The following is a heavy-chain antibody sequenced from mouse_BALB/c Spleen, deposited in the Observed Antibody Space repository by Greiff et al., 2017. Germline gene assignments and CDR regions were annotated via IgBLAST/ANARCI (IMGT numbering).Heavy chain of an antibody. CDR1: GYSFTSYW. CDR3: TRDYDYGSWFAY. D-gene: IGHD2-4*01. V-gene: IGHV1-5*01. Sequence: EVQLQESGTVLARPGASVKMSCKASGYSFTSYWMHWVKQRPGQGLEWIGAIYPGNSDTSYNQKFKGKAKLTAVTSASTAYMELSSLTNEDSAVYYCTRDYDYGSWFAYWGQGTLVTVSA. CDR2: IYPGNSDT. J-gene: IGHJ3*01.